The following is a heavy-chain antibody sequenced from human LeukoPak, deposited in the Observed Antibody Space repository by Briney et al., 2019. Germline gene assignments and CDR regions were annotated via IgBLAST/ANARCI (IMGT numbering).Heavy chain of an antibody. J-gene: IGHJ4*02. CDR1: GASTSSRY. Sequence: SETLSLTCSASGASTSSRYWSWTRQSPGRTLEWIGHIYNGRNTKYNPSLTSRVTISVDTSKNQFFLRMTSVTAADTAIYYCAQTTGWPGFDFWGPGALVTVSS. CDR3: AQTTGWPGFDF. CDR2: IYNGRNT. V-gene: IGHV4-59*08. D-gene: IGHD6-19*01.